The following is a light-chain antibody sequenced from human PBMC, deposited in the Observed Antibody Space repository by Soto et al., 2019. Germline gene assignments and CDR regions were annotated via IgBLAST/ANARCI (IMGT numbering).Light chain of an antibody. V-gene: IGKV1-39*01. CDR3: QQSYSTPRT. CDR1: QSISSY. J-gene: IGKJ1*01. Sequence: DIQMTQSPSSLSSSVGDRVTITGLASQSISSYLNWYQQKPGKAPKLLIYAASSLQSGVPSRFSGGGSGTDFTLTISSLQPEDFATYYCQQSYSTPRTFGQGTKVDIK. CDR2: AAS.